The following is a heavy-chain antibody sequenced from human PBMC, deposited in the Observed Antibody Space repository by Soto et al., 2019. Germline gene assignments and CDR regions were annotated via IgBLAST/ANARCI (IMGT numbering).Heavy chain of an antibody. Sequence: GESLKISCAASVFTFSSYSMNWVRQAPGKGLEWVASISSSSSYIYYADSVKGRFTISRDKAKNSLFLQMSSLRAEDTALYYCARHQGPAAGNYGMDVWGRGTTVTVSS. CDR1: VFTFSSYS. CDR3: ARHQGPAAGNYGMDV. J-gene: IGHJ6*02. V-gene: IGHV3-21*01. CDR2: ISSSSSYI. D-gene: IGHD6-13*01.